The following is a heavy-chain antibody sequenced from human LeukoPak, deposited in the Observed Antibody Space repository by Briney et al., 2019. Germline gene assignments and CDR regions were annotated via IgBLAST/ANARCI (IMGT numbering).Heavy chain of an antibody. Sequence: SETLSLTCSVSGDSVSNSHYYWAWIRQPPGKGLEWIGTIFHSGPTYYSPSLTGRVAISVDTSMTQFSLRLSSVTAADTAVYYCASERWSRRSYFDYWGQGILVTVSS. J-gene: IGHJ4*02. V-gene: IGHV4-39*07. CDR3: ASERWSRRSYFDY. CDR2: IFHSGPT. CDR1: GDSVSNSHYY. D-gene: IGHD5-24*01.